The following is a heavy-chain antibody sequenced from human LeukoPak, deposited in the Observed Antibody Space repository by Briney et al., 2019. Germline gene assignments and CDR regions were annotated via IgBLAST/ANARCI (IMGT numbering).Heavy chain of an antibody. J-gene: IGHJ1*01. CDR1: GGTFSSYA. Sequence: SVKVSCKASGGTFSSYAISWVRQAPGQGLEWMGGIIPIFGTANYAQKFQGRVTITADESTSTAYMELSSLRSEDTAVYYCATDLMVRGVISQFNPLAEYFQHWGQGTLVTVSS. CDR2: IIPIFGTA. CDR3: ATDLMVRGVISQFNPLAEYFQH. D-gene: IGHD3-10*01. V-gene: IGHV1-69*13.